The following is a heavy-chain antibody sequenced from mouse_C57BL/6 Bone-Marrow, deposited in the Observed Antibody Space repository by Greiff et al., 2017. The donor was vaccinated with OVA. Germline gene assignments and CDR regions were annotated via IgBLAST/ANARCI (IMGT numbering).Heavy chain of an antibody. CDR1: GYTFTSYW. CDR2: IDPNSGGT. D-gene: IGHD1-1*01. CDR3: ARSRITTVVARGAMDY. J-gene: IGHJ4*01. Sequence: VQLQQPGAELVKPGASVKLSCKASGYTFTSYWMHWVKQRPGRGLEWIGRIDPNSGGTKYNEKFKSKATLTVDKPSSTAYMQLSSLTSEDSAVYYCARSRITTVVARGAMDYWGQGTSVTVSS. V-gene: IGHV1-72*01.